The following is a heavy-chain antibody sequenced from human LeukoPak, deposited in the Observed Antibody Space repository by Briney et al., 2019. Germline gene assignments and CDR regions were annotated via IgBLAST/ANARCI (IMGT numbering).Heavy chain of an antibody. CDR2: IYSGGST. CDR3: ARERDYFDSSGHFDY. V-gene: IGHV3-66*01. J-gene: IGHJ4*02. CDR1: GFTVSSNY. Sequence: GGSLRLSCAASGFTVSSNYMSWVRQAPGKGLEWVSVIYSGGSTYYADSVRGRFTISRDNAKNSLYLQMNSLRAQDTAVYYCARERDYFDSSGHFDYWGQGSLVTVSS. D-gene: IGHD3-22*01.